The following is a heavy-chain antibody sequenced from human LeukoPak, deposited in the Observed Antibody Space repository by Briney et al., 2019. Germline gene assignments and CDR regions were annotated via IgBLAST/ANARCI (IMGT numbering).Heavy chain of an antibody. CDR2: IYYSGST. CDR3: ARSGRWLQLEGFDY. J-gene: IGHJ4*02. V-gene: IGHV4-59*13. CDR1: GGSISSYY. Sequence: SETLSLTCTVSGGSISSYYWSWIRQPPGKGLEWIGYIYYSGSTNYNPSLKSRGTISVDTSKNQFSLKLSSVTAADTAVYYCARSGRWLQLEGFDYWGQGTLVTVSS. D-gene: IGHD5-24*01.